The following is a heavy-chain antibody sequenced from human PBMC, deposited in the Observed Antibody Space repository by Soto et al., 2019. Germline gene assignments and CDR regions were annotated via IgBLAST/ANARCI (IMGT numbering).Heavy chain of an antibody. CDR3: ARGRGSTIFGVVIPWFDP. CDR2: ISSSSSYI. J-gene: IGHJ5*02. CDR1: GFTFSSYS. V-gene: IGHV3-21*01. D-gene: IGHD3-3*01. Sequence: GGSLRLSCAASGFTFSSYSMNWVRQAPGKGLEWVSSISSSSSYIYYADSVKGRFTISRDNAKNSLYLQMNSLRAEDTAVYYCARGRGSTIFGVVIPWFDPWGQGTLVTVSS.